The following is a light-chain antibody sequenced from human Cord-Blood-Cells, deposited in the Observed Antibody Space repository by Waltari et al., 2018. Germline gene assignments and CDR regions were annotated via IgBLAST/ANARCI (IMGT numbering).Light chain of an antibody. Sequence: QSALTQPASVSGSPGQSITISSTGTSSDVGSYNLVSWYQQHPGKAPKLIIYEGSKRTSGVSNSFSGSNSGNTASPTFSGLQAEDESAYYCCSYAGSSTVVFGGRTKLTIL. V-gene: IGLV2-23*01. CDR2: EGS. CDR1: SSDVGSYNL. CDR3: CSYAGSSTVV. J-gene: IGLJ2*01.